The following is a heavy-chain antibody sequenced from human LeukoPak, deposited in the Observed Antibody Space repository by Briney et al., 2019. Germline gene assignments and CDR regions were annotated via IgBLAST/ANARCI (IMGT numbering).Heavy chain of an antibody. CDR3: ARGSRSLPLGGVRGVISHYGMDV. CDR2: IKHSGST. V-gene: IGHV4-34*01. J-gene: IGHJ6*02. Sequence: SDTLSLTCALYGGPFSGYYWRWIRQPPGKGVVGIGEIKHSGSTNYNTFLKRRVTLLLHTSKNQFSLKLSSVTAADTAVYYCARGSRSLPLGGVRGVISHYGMDVWGQGPTVTVSS. D-gene: IGHD3-10*01. CDR1: GGPFSGYY.